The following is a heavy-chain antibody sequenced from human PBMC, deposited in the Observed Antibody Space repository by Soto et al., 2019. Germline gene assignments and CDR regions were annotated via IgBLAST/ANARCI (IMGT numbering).Heavy chain of an antibody. CDR1: GFTFSSYA. V-gene: IGHV3-23*01. CDR2: ISGSGGST. Sequence: GGSLRLSCAASGFTFSSYAMSWVRQAPGKGLEWVSAISGSGGSTYYADSVKGRFTISRDNSKNTLYLQMNSLRAEDTAVYYCAKPDSAGYCSSTSCYSYYFDYWGQGTLVTVSS. J-gene: IGHJ4*02. CDR3: AKPDSAGYCSSTSCYSYYFDY. D-gene: IGHD2-2*01.